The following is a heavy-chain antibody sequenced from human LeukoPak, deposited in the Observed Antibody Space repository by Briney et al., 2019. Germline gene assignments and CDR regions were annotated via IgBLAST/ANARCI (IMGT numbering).Heavy chain of an antibody. D-gene: IGHD3-16*01. V-gene: IGHV1-2*06. CDR3: ARFHGGNFDY. Sequence: GASVKVSCKASGYTYTGYYMHWVRQAPGQGLEWMGRINPNSGGTNYAQKFQGRVTMTRDTSTSTVYMELSSLRSEDTAVYYCARFHGGNFDYWGQGTLVTVSS. CDR1: GYTYTGYY. CDR2: INPNSGGT. J-gene: IGHJ4*02.